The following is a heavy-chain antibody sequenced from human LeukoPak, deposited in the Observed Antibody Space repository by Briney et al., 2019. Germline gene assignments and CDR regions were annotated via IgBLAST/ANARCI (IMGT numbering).Heavy chain of an antibody. CDR3: ARDSLAAAVITVDY. D-gene: IGHD6-13*01. J-gene: IGHJ4*02. CDR1: GFTFSSTL. V-gene: IGHV3-7*03. CDR2: IKQDGSEK. Sequence: SGGSLRLSCAACGFTFSSTLMSWDGPASGQGLDWVAYIKQDGSEKYYVDSVKGRFTISRDNAKNSLYLQMNSLRAEDTAVYYCARDSLAAAVITVDYWGQGTRVTVSS.